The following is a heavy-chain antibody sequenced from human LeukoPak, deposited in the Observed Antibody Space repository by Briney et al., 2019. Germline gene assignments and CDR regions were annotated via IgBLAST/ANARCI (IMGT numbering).Heavy chain of an antibody. D-gene: IGHD3-22*01. CDR2: AADSGST. V-gene: IGHV4-61*05. CDR3: ARVTGYMIEDYFDY. CDR1: GVSISSSSYY. Sequence: KSSETLSLTCTVSGVSISSSSYYWGWLRQPPGKGLEWIGYAADSGSTNYNPSLKSRVTISVKTSKNQFSLKLSSVTAADTAVYYCARVTGYMIEDYFDYWGQGTLVTVSS. J-gene: IGHJ4*02.